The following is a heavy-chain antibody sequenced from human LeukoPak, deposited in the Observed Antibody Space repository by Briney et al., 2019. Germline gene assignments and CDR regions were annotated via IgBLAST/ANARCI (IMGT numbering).Heavy chain of an antibody. Sequence: GGSLRLSCAASGFTFSSYSMNWVRQAPGKGLEWVSSISSSSSYIYYADSVKGRFTISRDSAKNSLYLQMNSLRAEDTAVYYCARDAYAMVIRGYFDYWGQGTLVTVSS. CDR3: ARDAYAMVIRGYFDY. D-gene: IGHD5-18*01. J-gene: IGHJ4*02. CDR2: ISSSSSYI. CDR1: GFTFSSYS. V-gene: IGHV3-21*01.